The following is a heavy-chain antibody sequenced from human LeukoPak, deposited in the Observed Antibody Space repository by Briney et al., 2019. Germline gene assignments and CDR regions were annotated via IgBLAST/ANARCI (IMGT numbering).Heavy chain of an antibody. J-gene: IGHJ4*02. CDR2: ISAYNGNT. CDR3: ARDKRYYDILTGYGTDY. V-gene: IGHV1-18*01. CDR1: GYTFTSYG. D-gene: IGHD3-9*01. Sequence: GASVKVSCRASGYTFTSYGISWVRQAPGQGLEWMGWISAYNGNTNYAQKLQGRVTMTTDTSTSTAYMELRSLRSDDTAVYYCARDKRYYDILTGYGTDYWGQGTLVTVSS.